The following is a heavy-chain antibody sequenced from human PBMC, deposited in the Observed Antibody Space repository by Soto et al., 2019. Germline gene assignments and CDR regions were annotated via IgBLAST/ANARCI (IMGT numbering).Heavy chain of an antibody. CDR1: GYTFTSYY. CDR3: ARERSVPAANDYYYYGMDV. D-gene: IGHD2-2*01. Sequence: VASVKVSCKASGYTFTSYYMHWVRQAPGQGLEWMGIINPSGGSTSYAQKFQGRVTMTRDTSTSTVYMELSSLRSEDTAVYYCARERSVPAANDYYYYGMDVWGQGTTVTVSS. J-gene: IGHJ6*02. V-gene: IGHV1-46*01. CDR2: INPSGGST.